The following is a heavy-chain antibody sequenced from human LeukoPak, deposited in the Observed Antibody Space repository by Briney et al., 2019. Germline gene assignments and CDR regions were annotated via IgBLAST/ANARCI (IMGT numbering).Heavy chain of an antibody. CDR1: GGSISSDNYY. J-gene: IGHJ6*03. V-gene: IGHV4-39*07. Sequence: SETLSLTCTVSGGSISSDNYYWGWIRQPPGKGLEFIGSIYYSGSTYYNPSLKSRVTISVDTSKNQFSLKLSSVTAADTAVYYCVRDGRGLGFYYYYMDVWGKGTTVTVSS. CDR3: VRDGRGLGFYYYYMDV. CDR2: IYYSGST.